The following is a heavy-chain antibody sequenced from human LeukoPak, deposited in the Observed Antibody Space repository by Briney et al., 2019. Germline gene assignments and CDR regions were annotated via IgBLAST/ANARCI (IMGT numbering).Heavy chain of an antibody. CDR1: GFTFSSYS. J-gene: IGHJ4*02. V-gene: IGHV3-48*01. Sequence: GGSLRLSCAASGFTFSSYSMNWVRQAPGKGLEWVSYISSSSSTIYYADSVKGRFTISRDNAKNSLYLQMNSLRAEDTAVYYCASELAGGWLVTDYWGQGTLVTVSS. CDR3: ASELAGGWLVTDY. D-gene: IGHD6-19*01. CDR2: ISSSSSTI.